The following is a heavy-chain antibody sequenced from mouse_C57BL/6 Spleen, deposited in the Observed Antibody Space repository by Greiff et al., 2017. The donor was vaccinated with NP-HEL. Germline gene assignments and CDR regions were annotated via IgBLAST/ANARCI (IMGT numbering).Heavy chain of an antibody. CDR1: GFSLTSCG. D-gene: IGHD1-1*01. V-gene: IGHV2-2*01. CDR2: IWSGGST. J-gene: IGHJ1*03. CDR3: ARNWNYGSRYWYFDV. Sequence: QVQLQQSGPGLVQPSQSLSITCTVSGFSLTSCGVHWVRQSPGKGLEWLGVIWSGGSTDYNAAFISRLSISKDNSKSQVFFKMNSLQADDTAIYYCARNWNYGSRYWYFDVWGTGTTVTVSS.